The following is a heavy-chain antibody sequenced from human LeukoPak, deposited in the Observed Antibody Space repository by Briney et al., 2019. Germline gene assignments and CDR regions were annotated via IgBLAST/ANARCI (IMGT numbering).Heavy chain of an antibody. CDR2: ITPNSGGT. J-gene: IGHJ1*01. CDR1: GYTFTDYY. Sequence: ASVKVSCKASGYTFTDYYIHWVRQAPGQGLEWMGRITPNSGGTIYAQTFQGRFTMTRDTPISTAYMELSRLRSDDTAVYYCARIKVTSDGALWGQGTLVTVSS. V-gene: IGHV1-2*02. D-gene: IGHD5-18*01. CDR3: ARIKVTSDGAL.